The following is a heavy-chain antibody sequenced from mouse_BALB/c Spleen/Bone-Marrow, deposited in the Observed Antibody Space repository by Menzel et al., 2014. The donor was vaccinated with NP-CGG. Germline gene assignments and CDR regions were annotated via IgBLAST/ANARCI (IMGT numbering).Heavy chain of an antibody. CDR1: GYTFSSYW. CDR2: ILPGSGST. J-gene: IGHJ3*01. CDR3: ASFYGRFAY. V-gene: IGHV1-9*01. D-gene: IGHD1-1*01. Sequence: VQLQQSGAELMKPGASVKLSCKATGYTFSSYWIEWVKQRPGHGLEWIGEILPGSGSTNYNEKFKGKATFTADTSSNTAYMQLSSLTSEDSAVYYCASFYGRFAYWGQGTLVTVSA.